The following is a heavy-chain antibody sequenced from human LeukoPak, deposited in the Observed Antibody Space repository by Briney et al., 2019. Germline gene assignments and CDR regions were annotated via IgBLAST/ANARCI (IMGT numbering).Heavy chain of an antibody. Sequence: ASVKVSCKASGYTFTSYSMHWVRQAPGQGLEWMGIINPSGGTTTYAQKFQGRVTMTRDTSTSTVYMELSSLRSEDTAVYYCARGVGKGKPFHYDFWSGYYAYWGQGTLVTVSS. CDR2: INPSGGTT. J-gene: IGHJ4*02. CDR1: GYTFTSYS. V-gene: IGHV1-46*01. CDR3: ARGVGKGKPFHYDFWSGYYAY. D-gene: IGHD3-3*01.